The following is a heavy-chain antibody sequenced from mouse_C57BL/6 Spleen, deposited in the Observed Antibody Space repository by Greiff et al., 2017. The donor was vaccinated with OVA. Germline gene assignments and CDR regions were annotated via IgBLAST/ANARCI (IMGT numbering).Heavy chain of an antibody. V-gene: IGHV14-1*01. J-gene: IGHJ4*01. D-gene: IGHD1-1*01. CDR3: TTLSSYYAMDY. Sequence: EVKLQQSGAELVRPGASVKLSCTASGFNIQDYYMHWVKQRPEQGLAWIGRLDPEDGDTEYAPKFQGKATMTADTTSNTTYLQLSSLTSEDTAVYYCTTLSSYYAMDYWGQGTSVTVSS. CDR1: GFNIQDYY. CDR2: LDPEDGDT.